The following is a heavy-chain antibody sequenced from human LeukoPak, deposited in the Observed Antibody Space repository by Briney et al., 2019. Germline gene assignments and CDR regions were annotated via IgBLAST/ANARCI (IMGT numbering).Heavy chain of an antibody. Sequence: SETLSLTCAVYGGSFSGYYWSWIRQPPGKGLEWIGEINHSGSTNYNPSLKSRVTISVDTSKNQFSLKLSSVTAADTAVYYCARGRRITMIVVVIRGAFDIWGRGTMVTVSS. CDR2: INHSGST. J-gene: IGHJ3*02. D-gene: IGHD3-22*01. V-gene: IGHV4-34*01. CDR1: GGSFSGYY. CDR3: ARGRRITMIVVVIRGAFDI.